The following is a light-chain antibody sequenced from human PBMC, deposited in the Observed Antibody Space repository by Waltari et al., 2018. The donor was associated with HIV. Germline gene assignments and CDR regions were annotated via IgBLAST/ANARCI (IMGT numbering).Light chain of an antibody. CDR3: QAWDSGIH. J-gene: IGLJ2*01. V-gene: IGLV3-1*01. CDR2: QDT. Sequence: SYELTQPPSVSVSPGQIVSITCSGDKLADKYVCWYQQRSGQSPVVVIYQDTKRPSGIPGRFSGSNSGNTATLTISGTQAVDEAIYYCQAWDSGIHFGGGTKLTVV. CDR1: KLADKY.